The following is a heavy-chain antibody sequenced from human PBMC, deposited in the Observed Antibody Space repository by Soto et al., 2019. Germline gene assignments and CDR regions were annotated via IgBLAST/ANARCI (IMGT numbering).Heavy chain of an antibody. D-gene: IGHD3-10*01. J-gene: IGHJ6*02. CDR2: IYHSGST. Sequence: SETLSLTCTVSGGSISSSSYYWGWIRQPPEKGQEWIGSIYHSGSTYYNPSLKSRVTISVDKSKNQFSLKLSSVTAADTAVYYCAREVGYYGSGSYYYYYGMDVWGQGTTVTVSS. CDR1: GGSISSSSYY. CDR3: AREVGYYGSGSYYYYYGMDV. V-gene: IGHV4-39*07.